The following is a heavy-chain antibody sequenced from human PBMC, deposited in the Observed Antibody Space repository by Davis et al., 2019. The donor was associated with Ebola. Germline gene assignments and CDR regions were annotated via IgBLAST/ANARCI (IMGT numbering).Heavy chain of an antibody. D-gene: IGHD2-15*01. V-gene: IGHV4-30-4*01. CDR1: GGSMSSGSYY. Sequence: MPSETLSLTCSVSGGSMSSGSYYWSWIRQHTGKGLEWIGYVYDSGSTYYNPSLKSRVSISLDTSQNQLSLNLNSVTAADTAVYYCAREGSGPDYWGQGTLVTVSS. CDR3: AREGSGPDY. CDR2: VYDSGST. J-gene: IGHJ4*02.